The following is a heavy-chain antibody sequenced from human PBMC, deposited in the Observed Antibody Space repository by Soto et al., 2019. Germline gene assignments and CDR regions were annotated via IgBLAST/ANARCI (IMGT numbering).Heavy chain of an antibody. CDR2: MSYDGSTK. CDR3: ARSTSSTLNYYYGMDV. V-gene: IGHV3-30*03. D-gene: IGHD6-6*01. J-gene: IGHJ6*02. Sequence: GGSLRLSCAASGFTFSSFGMHWVRQAPGKGLEWVAVMSYDGSTKFYTDSVKGRFTIARDNAKNILYLQMNSLTIEDTAVFYCARSTSSTLNYYYGMDVWGQGTTVTVSS. CDR1: GFTFSSFG.